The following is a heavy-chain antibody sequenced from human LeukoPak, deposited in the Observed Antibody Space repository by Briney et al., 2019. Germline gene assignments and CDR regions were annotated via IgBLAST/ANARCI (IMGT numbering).Heavy chain of an antibody. J-gene: IGHJ4*02. Sequence: GGSLRLSCAASGFTFSSYDMHWVRQATGKGLEWVSAIGTAGDTYYPGSVKGRFTISRENAKNSLYLQMNSLRAGDTAVYYCAGGGGVGAIDSWGQGTLVTVSS. CDR3: AGGGGVGAIDS. D-gene: IGHD1-26*01. CDR1: GFTFSSYD. V-gene: IGHV3-13*01. CDR2: IGTAGDT.